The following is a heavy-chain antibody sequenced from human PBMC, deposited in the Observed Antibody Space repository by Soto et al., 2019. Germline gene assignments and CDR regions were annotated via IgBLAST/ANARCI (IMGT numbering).Heavy chain of an antibody. CDR1: GGSISSGGYY. CDR3: ASQASGWYPDY. CDR2: IFDSGTT. V-gene: IGHV4-31*03. J-gene: IGHJ4*02. Sequence: QVQLQDSGPGLVKPSQTLSLTCTVSGGSISSGGYYWSWLRQHPGKGLEWIGYIFDSGTTYYNPSLKSRVTISVDPSKSQFSLRLTSVTATDTAVYYCASQASGWYPDYWGQATLVTVSS. D-gene: IGHD6-19*01.